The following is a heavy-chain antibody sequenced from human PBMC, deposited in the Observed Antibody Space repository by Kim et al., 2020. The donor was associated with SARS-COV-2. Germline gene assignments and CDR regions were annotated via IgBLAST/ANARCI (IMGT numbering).Heavy chain of an antibody. CDR3: AKDHYDIVVVVAATHPFDY. V-gene: IGHV3-23*01. J-gene: IGHJ4*02. Sequence: GRFTISRDNSKTTLYLQMNSLRAEDTAVYYCAKDHYDIVVVVAATHPFDYWGQGTLVTVSS. D-gene: IGHD2-15*01.